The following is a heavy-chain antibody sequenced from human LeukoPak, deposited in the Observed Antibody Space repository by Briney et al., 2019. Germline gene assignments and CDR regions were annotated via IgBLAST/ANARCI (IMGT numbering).Heavy chain of an antibody. V-gene: IGHV1-18*01. Sequence: GASVKVSCKASGYTFTSYGMSWVRQAPGQGLEWMGWISAYNGNTNYAQKLQGRVTMTTDTSTSTAYMELRSLRSDDTAVYYCARDDRDISSYRFDYWGHGSLVTVSS. CDR1: GYTFTSYG. CDR2: ISAYNGNT. D-gene: IGHD6-6*01. J-gene: IGHJ4*01. CDR3: ARDDRDISSYRFDY.